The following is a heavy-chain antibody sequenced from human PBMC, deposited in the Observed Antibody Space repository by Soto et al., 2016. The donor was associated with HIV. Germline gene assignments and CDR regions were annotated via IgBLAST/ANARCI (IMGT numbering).Heavy chain of an antibody. Sequence: QVQLVESGGGVVQPGRSLRLSCAASGFTFSSYAMHWVRQAPGKGLEWVAVISYDGSNKYYADSVKGRFTISRDNSKNTLYLQMNSLRAEDTAVYYCARDVFGYSSGWGQGTLVTVSS. CDR2: ISYDGSNK. D-gene: IGHD6-19*01. J-gene: IGHJ4*02. CDR3: ARDVFGYSSG. V-gene: IGHV3-30*04. CDR1: GFTFSSYA.